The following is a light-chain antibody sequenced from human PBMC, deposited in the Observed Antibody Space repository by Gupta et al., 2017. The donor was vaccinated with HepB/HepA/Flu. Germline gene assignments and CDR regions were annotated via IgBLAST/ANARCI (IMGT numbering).Light chain of an antibody. CDR3: QAYDSSLVV. CDR2: GNS. CDR1: SPNIGAGYD. V-gene: IGLV1-40*01. Sequence: QSVLTQPPSVSGAPGKRVTISCTGSSPNIGAGYDVHWYQQPPGTAPQLLIYGNSNRPSGVPGRFSAYKSGTTAALAITGRQAEDEDDYYCQAYDSSLVVFGGGTKLTVL. J-gene: IGLJ2*01.